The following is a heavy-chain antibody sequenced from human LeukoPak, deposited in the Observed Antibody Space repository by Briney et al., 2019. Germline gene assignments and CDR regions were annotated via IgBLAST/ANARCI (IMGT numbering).Heavy chain of an antibody. CDR3: AKVITYDSSGYYRHPDY. V-gene: IGHV3-30*18. CDR2: ISFDGSNK. J-gene: IGHJ4*02. CDR1: GFTFTNSG. Sequence: GGSLRLSCAASGFTFTNSGMHWVRQAPGKGLEWLALISFDGSNKYYTDSVKGRFTISRDNSKNTLYLQMNSLRAEDTAVYYCAKVITYDSSGYYRHPDYWGQGTLVTVSS. D-gene: IGHD3-22*01.